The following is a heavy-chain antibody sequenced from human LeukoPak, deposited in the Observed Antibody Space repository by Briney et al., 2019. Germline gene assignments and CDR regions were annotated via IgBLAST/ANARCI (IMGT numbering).Heavy chain of an antibody. CDR3: ARLYYYDSSGYSPLIDY. Sequence: SETLSLTCAVYGGSFSGYYWGWIRQPPGKGLEWIGSIYYSGSTYYNPSLKSRVTISVDTSKNQFSLKLSSVTAADTAVYYCARLYYYDSSGYSPLIDYWGQGTLVTVSS. D-gene: IGHD3-22*01. V-gene: IGHV4-39*01. J-gene: IGHJ4*02. CDR1: GGSFSGYY. CDR2: IYYSGST.